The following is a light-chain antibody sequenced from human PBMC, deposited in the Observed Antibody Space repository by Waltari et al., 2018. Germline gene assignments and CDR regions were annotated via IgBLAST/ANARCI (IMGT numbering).Light chain of an antibody. Sequence: DIQMTQSPSSLSASIGDRITTTCQASQDIRNYLNWYQQNPGKAPKLLIYDASNLETGVPLRFSGSGSGTDFTFTISSLQPEDFATYYCQQYDNVPHSFGQGTRLDIK. J-gene: IGKJ2*03. V-gene: IGKV1-33*01. CDR2: DAS. CDR1: QDIRNY. CDR3: QQYDNVPHS.